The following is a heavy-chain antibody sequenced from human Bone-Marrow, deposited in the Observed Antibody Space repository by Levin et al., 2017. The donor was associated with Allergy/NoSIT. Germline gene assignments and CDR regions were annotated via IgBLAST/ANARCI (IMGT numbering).Heavy chain of an antibody. Sequence: GGSLRLSCAASGFTFSSYSMNWVRQAPGKGLEWVSYISSSSSTIYYADSVKGRFTISRDNAKNSLYLQMNSLRAEDTAVYYCARGTVGANDGYYYGMDVWGQGTTVTVSS. CDR1: GFTFSSYS. D-gene: IGHD1-26*01. CDR3: ARGTVGANDGYYYGMDV. J-gene: IGHJ6*02. V-gene: IGHV3-48*01. CDR2: ISSSSSTI.